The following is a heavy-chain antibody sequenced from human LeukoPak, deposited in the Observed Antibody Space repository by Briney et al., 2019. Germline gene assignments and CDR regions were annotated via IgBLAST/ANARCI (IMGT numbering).Heavy chain of an antibody. CDR3: AKDYDSSGYYIFDY. D-gene: IGHD3-22*01. Sequence: PGGSLRLSCVVSGFTFSSYGMYWVRQAPGKGLEWVAVTSYDGSNKKYEDSVKGRFTISRDNSKNTLYLQMNSLRAEDTAVYYCAKDYDSSGYYIFDYWGQGTLVTVSS. CDR2: TSYDGSNK. V-gene: IGHV3-30*18. CDR1: GFTFSSYG. J-gene: IGHJ4*02.